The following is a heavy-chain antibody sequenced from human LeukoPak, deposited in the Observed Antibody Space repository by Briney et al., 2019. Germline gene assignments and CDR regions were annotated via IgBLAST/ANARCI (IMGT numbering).Heavy chain of an antibody. CDR3: ARSQAWGILNY. J-gene: IGHJ4*02. V-gene: IGHV4-4*02. CDR1: SGSISSSNW. CDR2: IYHSGST. D-gene: IGHD7-27*01. Sequence: SETLSLTCAVPSGSISSSNWWSWVRQPPGKGLEWIGEIYHSGSTNYNPSLKSRVTISVDTSKNQFSLKLSSVTAADTAVYYCARSQAWGILNYWGQGTLVTVSS.